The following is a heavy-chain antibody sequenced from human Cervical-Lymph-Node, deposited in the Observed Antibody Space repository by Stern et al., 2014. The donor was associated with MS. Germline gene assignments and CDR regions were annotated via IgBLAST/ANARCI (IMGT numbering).Heavy chain of an antibody. V-gene: IGHV5-51*01. CDR2: IHPGGADT. D-gene: IGHD1-26*01. CDR3: ARGSGSYPLYYDGMDV. J-gene: IGHJ6*02. CDR1: GYRFTTYG. Sequence: VPLVQSGAALKKPGESLKISCNGSGYRFTTYGIAWVRKLPAKGLDWMVLIHPGGADTRNSPSSQGQVTISADKSISTAYLQWSSLKASDTAMYYCARGSGSYPLYYDGMDVWGQGTTVTVSS.